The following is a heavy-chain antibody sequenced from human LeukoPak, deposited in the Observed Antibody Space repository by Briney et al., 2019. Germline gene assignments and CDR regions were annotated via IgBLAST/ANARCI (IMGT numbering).Heavy chain of an antibody. J-gene: IGHJ5*02. V-gene: IGHV4-59*08. CDR1: GGPISSYY. Sequence: SETLSLTCTVSGGPISSYYWSWIRQPPGKGLEWIGYIYYTGGTNYNPSLKSRVTISLDTSKNQFSLKLNSVTAADTAVHYCARRMAAAVWFDPWGQGTPVTVSS. CDR3: ARRMAAAVWFDP. CDR2: IYYTGGT. D-gene: IGHD6-13*01.